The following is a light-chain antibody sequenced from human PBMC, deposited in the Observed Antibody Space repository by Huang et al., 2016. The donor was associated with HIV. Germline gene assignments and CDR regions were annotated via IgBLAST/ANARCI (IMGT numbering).Light chain of an antibody. CDR2: WAS. V-gene: IGKV4-1*01. CDR3: QQYYNTPFT. Sequence: DIVMTQSPDSLAVSLGERAAINCKSSQCFLYKSNNNNYLAWYQQKPGQPPKLLIYWASTRESGVPDRFSGSGSGTDFTLTISSLQAADVAVYYCQQYYNTPFTFGPGTKVDIK. J-gene: IGKJ3*01. CDR1: QCFLYKSNNNNY.